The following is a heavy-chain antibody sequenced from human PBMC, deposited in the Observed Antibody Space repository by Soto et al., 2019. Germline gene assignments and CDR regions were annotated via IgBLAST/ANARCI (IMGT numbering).Heavy chain of an antibody. J-gene: IGHJ4*02. Sequence: PGGSLRLSCATSGFTFSSYAMSWFRQAPGKGLEWVSAISGSGGSTYYADSVKGRFTISRDNSKNTLYLQMNTLGADDTAVYYCARNTIVDWGRFDSWGQGTLVTVSS. CDR1: GFTFSSYA. D-gene: IGHD3-22*01. CDR2: ISGSGGST. CDR3: ARNTIVDWGRFDS. V-gene: IGHV3-23*01.